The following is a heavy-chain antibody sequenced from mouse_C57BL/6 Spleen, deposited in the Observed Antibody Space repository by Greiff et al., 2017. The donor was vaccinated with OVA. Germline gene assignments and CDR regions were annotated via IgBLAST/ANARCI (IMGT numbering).Heavy chain of an antibody. D-gene: IGHD2-3*01. CDR3: ARRGWFPFFAY. Sequence: LVESGAELARPGASVKLSCKASGYTFTSYGISWVKQRTGQGLEWIGEIYPRSGNTYYNEKFKGKATLTADKSSSTAYMELRSLTSEDSAVYFCARRGWFPFFAYWGQGTLVTVSA. J-gene: IGHJ3*01. V-gene: IGHV1-81*01. CDR1: GYTFTSYG. CDR2: IYPRSGNT.